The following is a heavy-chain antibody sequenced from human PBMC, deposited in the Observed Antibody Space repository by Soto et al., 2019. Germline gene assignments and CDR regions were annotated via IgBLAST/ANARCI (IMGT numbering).Heavy chain of an antibody. CDR2: ISAYNGNT. D-gene: IGHD1-26*01. V-gene: IGHV1-18*01. J-gene: IGHJ6*02. CDR1: GYTFTSYG. CDR3: ARDAWGGSYGWRDYYYGMDV. Sequence: ASVKVSCKASGYTFTSYGIGWVRQAPGQGLEWMGWISAYNGNTNYAQKLQGRVTMTTDTSTSTAYMELRSLRSDDTAVYYCARDAWGGSYGWRDYYYGMDVWGQGTTVTVSS.